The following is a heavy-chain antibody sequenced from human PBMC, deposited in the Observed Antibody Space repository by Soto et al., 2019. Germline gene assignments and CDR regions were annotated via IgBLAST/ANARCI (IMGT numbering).Heavy chain of an antibody. CDR3: ARVGSSSWYLPYFDY. J-gene: IGHJ4*02. D-gene: IGHD6-13*01. CDR1: EFTFSSYA. Sequence: QVQLVESGGGVVQPGRSLRLSCAASEFTFSSYAMHWVRQAPGKGLEWVAVISYDGSNKYYADSVQGRFTISRVNSKNTLYLQMNSLRTEDTAVYHCARVGSSSWYLPYFDYWGQGTLVTASS. V-gene: IGHV3-30-3*01. CDR2: ISYDGSNK.